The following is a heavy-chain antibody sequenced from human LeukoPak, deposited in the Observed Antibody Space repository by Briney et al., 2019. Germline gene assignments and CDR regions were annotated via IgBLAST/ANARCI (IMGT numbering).Heavy chain of an antibody. CDR1: RGSTSTYY. CDR2: IHYSGST. D-gene: IGHD2-2*01. V-gene: IGHV4-59*08. Sequence: SETLSLTCTVSRGSTSTYYWSWIRQPPGKGLEWIGYIHYSGSTHYNPSLKSRVTISVDTSKNHFSLKLSSVTAADTAVYYCARGPTYQPIDYWGQGTLVTVSS. CDR3: ARGPTYQPIDY. J-gene: IGHJ4*02.